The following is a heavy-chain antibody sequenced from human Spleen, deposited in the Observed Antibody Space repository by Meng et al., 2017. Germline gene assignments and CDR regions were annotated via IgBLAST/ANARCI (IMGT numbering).Heavy chain of an antibody. CDR3: ARVVWYFDL. Sequence: SLKISCAASGFTFDDYAMHWVRQAPGKGLEWVSGISWNSGSIGYADSVKGRFTISRDNAKNSLYLQMNSLRVEDTAVYYCARVVWYFDLWGRGTLVTVSS. CDR1: GFTFDDYA. CDR2: ISWNSGSI. J-gene: IGHJ2*01. V-gene: IGHV3-9*01.